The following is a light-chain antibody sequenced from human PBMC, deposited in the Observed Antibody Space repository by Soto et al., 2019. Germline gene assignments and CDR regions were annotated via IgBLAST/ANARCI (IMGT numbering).Light chain of an antibody. V-gene: IGKV1-33*01. CDR3: QQYNDWPRT. Sequence: DIAITLSPHSLSASVGARVASTFQASPDIDNYLNWYQEKPGKAPKILVSDASNLEAGPPSGFSGGDSGTEFTLTISRLQSEDLAVYYCQQYNDWPRTFGEGTKVDI. J-gene: IGKJ1*01. CDR1: PDIDNY. CDR2: DAS.